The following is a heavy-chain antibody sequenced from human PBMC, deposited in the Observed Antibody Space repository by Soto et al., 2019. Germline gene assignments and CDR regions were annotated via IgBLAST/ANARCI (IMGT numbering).Heavy chain of an antibody. CDR2: ISNDGSS. V-gene: IGHV3-74*01. CDR1: GFTFSSYW. CDR3: ARLPNKSPQN. Sequence: EVQLVESGGGLVQPGGSLRLSCVASGFTFSSYWMHWVRQAPGKGLVWVSSISNDGSSIYADPVKGRFTISRDNAKNTLYLQMNRQRAEDTAVYYCARLPNKSPQNWGQGTLVIVSP. J-gene: IGHJ1*01.